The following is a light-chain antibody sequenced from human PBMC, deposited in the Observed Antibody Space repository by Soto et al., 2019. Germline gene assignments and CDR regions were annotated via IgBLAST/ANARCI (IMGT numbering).Light chain of an antibody. CDR3: QQYKNWPS. V-gene: IGKV3-15*01. CDR2: GAS. CDR1: QSVSSN. J-gene: IGKJ4*01. Sequence: EIVMTQSPATLSVSPGERATLSCRASQSVSSNLAWYQQKPGQAPRLLIYGASTRATGISARFSGRGSGTEFTLTISSLQSEDFAVYYCQQYKNWPSFGGGTKVEIK.